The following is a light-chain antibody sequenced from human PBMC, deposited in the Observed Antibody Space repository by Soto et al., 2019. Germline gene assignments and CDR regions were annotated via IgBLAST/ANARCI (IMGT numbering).Light chain of an antibody. V-gene: IGKV3-20*01. CDR1: QSVSSSY. CDR3: QQYGSAPWT. J-gene: IGKJ1*01. CDR2: GAS. Sequence: EIVLTQSPGTLSLSPGERATLSCRASQSVSSSYLAWYQQKPGQAPRLLISGASSRATGIQDRFSGSGSGTDFTLPISGLELEDFAVYYCQQYGSAPWTFRQGTKVEI.